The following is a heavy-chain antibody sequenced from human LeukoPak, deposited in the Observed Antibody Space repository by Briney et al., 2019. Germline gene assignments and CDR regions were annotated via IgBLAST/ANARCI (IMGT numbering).Heavy chain of an antibody. CDR2: IRSKAYGRTT. CDR1: GFTFGDYT. V-gene: IGHV3-49*03. D-gene: IGHD6-13*01. J-gene: IGHJ4*02. Sequence: GGSLRLSCTASGFTFGDYTMSWFRKAPGKGLEGVGLIRSKAYGRTTEYAASVKGRFTISGDDSKSIGYLQMNSLKTEDAAVYYCSRALYSSSWYNYFNYWGQGTLVTVSS. CDR3: SRALYSSSWYNYFNY.